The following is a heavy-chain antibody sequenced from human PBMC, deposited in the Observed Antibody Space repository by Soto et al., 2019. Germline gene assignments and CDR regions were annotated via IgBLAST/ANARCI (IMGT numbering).Heavy chain of an antibody. CDR2: IYYSGST. V-gene: IGHV4-59*01. Sequence: SETLSLTCTVSGGSISSYYWSWIRQPPGKGLEWIGYIYYSGSTNYNPSLKSRVTISVDTSKNQFSLKLSSVTAADTAVYYCARDPAGSSGEFLYYYGMDVWGQGTTVTVSS. CDR3: ARDPAGSSGEFLYYYGMDV. D-gene: IGHD3-10*01. CDR1: GGSISSYY. J-gene: IGHJ6*02.